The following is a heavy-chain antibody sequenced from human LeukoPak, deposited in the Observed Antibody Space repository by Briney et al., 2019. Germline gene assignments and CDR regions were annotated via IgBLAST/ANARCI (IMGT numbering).Heavy chain of an antibody. CDR1: GFTFSSYG. J-gene: IGHJ3*02. V-gene: IGHV3-33*01. CDR2: IWYDGSNK. D-gene: IGHD6-19*01. Sequence: GGSLRLSCAASGFTFSSYGMHWVRQAPGKGLEWVAVIWYDGSNKYYADSVKGRFTISRDNSKSTLYLQMNSLRAEDTAVYYCAREEQSHAFDIWGQGTMVTVSS. CDR3: AREEQSHAFDI.